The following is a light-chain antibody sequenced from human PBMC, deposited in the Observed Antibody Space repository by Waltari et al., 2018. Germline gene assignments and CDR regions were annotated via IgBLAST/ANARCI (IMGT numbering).Light chain of an antibody. CDR3: MQALPPNT. Sequence: DLVMTQSPLSLSVTPGEPASISCRPSQSLLYSTGYNYLGWYVQKPGQSPQLLIYLVANRASGVPERVSGSGSGTDFTLKISRVEAEDVGVYYCMQALPPNTFGQGTKLEIK. CDR2: LVA. J-gene: IGKJ2*01. V-gene: IGKV2-28*01. CDR1: QSLLYSTGYNY.